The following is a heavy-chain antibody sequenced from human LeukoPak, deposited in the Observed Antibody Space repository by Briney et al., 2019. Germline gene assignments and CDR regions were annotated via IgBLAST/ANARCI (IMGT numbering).Heavy chain of an antibody. CDR3: ARDRDRYSSGWSHFDY. Sequence: ASVKVSCKASEYTFTSYYIHWVRQAPGQGLEWMGIINPSGGGTSYAQKFQGRVTMTRDTSTSTVYMELSSLRSEDTAVYYCARDRDRYSSGWSHFDYWGQGTLVTVSS. CDR2: INPSGGGT. CDR1: EYTFTSYY. D-gene: IGHD6-19*01. J-gene: IGHJ4*02. V-gene: IGHV1-46*01.